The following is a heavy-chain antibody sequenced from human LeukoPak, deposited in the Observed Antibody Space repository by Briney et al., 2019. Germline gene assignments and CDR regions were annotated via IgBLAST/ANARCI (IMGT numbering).Heavy chain of an antibody. V-gene: IGHV3-23*01. CDR3: AKGAYDYIEMGYFDY. CDR2: IIGSSGDT. CDR1: GFSLTNFA. Sequence: GGSLRLSCAASGFSLTNFAMSWVRQAPGKGLEWVSFIIGSSGDTFYADSVKCRFTTSRDNSKNRLYLQMNSLRAEDTALYYCAKGAYDYIEMGYFDYWGQGTLVTVSS. J-gene: IGHJ4*02. D-gene: IGHD5-12*01.